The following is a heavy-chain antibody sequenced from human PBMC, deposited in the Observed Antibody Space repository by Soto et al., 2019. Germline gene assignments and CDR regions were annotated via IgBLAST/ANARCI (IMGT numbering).Heavy chain of an antibody. CDR3: ARDSLQWLVV. CDR1: GYTFTSYY. D-gene: IGHD6-19*01. J-gene: IGHJ6*02. CDR2: INPSGGST. Sequence: QVQLVQSGAEVKKPGASVKVSCKASGYTFTSYYMHWVRQAPGQGIEWMGIINPSGGSTSYAQKFQGRVTMTRDTATSTVYMELSSLRSEDTAMYYCARDSLQWLVVWGQGTTVTVSS. V-gene: IGHV1-46*01.